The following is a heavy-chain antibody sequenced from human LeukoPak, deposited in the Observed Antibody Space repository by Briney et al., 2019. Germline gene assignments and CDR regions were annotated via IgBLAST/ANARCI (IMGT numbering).Heavy chain of an antibody. J-gene: IGHJ2*01. V-gene: IGHV4-59*01. CDR1: GGSISSYY. CDR2: IYYSGST. D-gene: IGHD5-24*01. Sequence: ASETLSLTCTVSGGSISSYYWSWIRQPPGKGLEWIGDIYYSGSTNYNPSLKSRVTISVDTSKNQFSLKLSSVTAADTAVYYCARGLEMATSQESDHWYFDLWGRGTLVTVSS. CDR3: ARGLEMATSQESDHWYFDL.